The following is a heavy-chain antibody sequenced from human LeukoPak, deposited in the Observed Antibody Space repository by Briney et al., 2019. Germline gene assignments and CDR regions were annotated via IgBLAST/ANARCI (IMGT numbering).Heavy chain of an antibody. Sequence: GGSLRLSCAASGFTFSSYSMNWVRQAPGKGLEWVSYISSSSSTIYYADSVKGRFTISRDNAKNSLYLQMNSLRAEDTALYYCARDGVILWFGEFYYYMDVWGKGTTVTVSS. CDR1: GFTFSSYS. D-gene: IGHD3-10*01. CDR2: ISSSSSTI. CDR3: ARDGVILWFGEFYYYMDV. V-gene: IGHV3-48*04. J-gene: IGHJ6*03.